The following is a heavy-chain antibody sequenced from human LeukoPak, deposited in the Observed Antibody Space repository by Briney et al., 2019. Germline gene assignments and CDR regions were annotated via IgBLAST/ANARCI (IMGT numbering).Heavy chain of an antibody. CDR1: GFTFSTYA. Sequence: PGGSLRLSCAASGFTFSTYAVSWVRQAPGKGLEWVSAISGSGRTTYYADSVKGRFTISRDNSKNTLSLQMNSLRAEDTAVYYCAKTYDSSGTYPYYFDYWGQGTLVTVSS. CDR2: ISGSGRTT. J-gene: IGHJ4*02. CDR3: AKTYDSSGTYPYYFDY. V-gene: IGHV3-23*01. D-gene: IGHD3-22*01.